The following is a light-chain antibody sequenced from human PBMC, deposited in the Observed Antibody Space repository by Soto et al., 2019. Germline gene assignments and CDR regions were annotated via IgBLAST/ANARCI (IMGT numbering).Light chain of an antibody. CDR3: QQYNVWPPIT. CDR2: GAS. CDR1: QSVSSN. Sequence: EIVMTQSPATLSVSPGERATLSCRASQSVSSNLAWYQQKPGQAPRLLIYGASTRATGIPARFSGSGSGTEFTLTISSLQSEDFAVYYCQQYNVWPPITFGQGTRLLIE. V-gene: IGKV3-15*01. J-gene: IGKJ5*01.